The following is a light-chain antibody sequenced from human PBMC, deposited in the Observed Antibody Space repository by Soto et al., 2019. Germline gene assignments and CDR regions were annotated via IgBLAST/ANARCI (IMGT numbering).Light chain of an antibody. CDR2: TAS. Sequence: DIQMTQSPSSLSASVGDRVTITCRASQSISSYLNWYQQKPGKAPKLLIYTASSLQSGVPSRFSGSGSGTDFTLTISSLQPEDFATYYCQQSYISPWTFGQGTKVEIK. CDR1: QSISSY. CDR3: QQSYISPWT. J-gene: IGKJ1*01. V-gene: IGKV1-39*01.